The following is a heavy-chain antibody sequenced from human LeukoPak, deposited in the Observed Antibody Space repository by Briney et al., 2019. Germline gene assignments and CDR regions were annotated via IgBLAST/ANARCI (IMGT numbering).Heavy chain of an antibody. CDR1: GGSISSYY. CDR2: IYTSGST. D-gene: IGHD2-8*01. Sequence: SETLSLTCTVSGGSISSYYWSWIRQPAGKGLEWIGRIYTSGSTNYNPSLKSRVTMSVDTSKNQFSLKLSSVTAADTAVYYCARGYCTNGVCEDWFDPWGQGTLVTVSS. CDR3: ARGYCTNGVCEDWFDP. V-gene: IGHV4-4*07. J-gene: IGHJ5*02.